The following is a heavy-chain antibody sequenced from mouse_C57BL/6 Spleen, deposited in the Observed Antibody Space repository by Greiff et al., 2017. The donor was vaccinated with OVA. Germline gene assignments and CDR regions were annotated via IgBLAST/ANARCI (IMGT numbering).Heavy chain of an antibody. D-gene: IGHD2-10*02. Sequence: VQLQQPGAELVMPGASVKLSCKASGYTFTSYWMHWVKQRPGQGLEWIGEIDPSDSYTNYNQKFKGKSTLTVDKSSSTAYMQLSSLTSEDSVVYYCARAYGNYRAIYTFFAHWGQGSLGTVS. CDR2: IDPSDSYT. CDR1: GYTFTSYW. CDR3: ARAYGNYRAIYTFFAH. J-gene: IGHJ3*01. V-gene: IGHV1-69*01.